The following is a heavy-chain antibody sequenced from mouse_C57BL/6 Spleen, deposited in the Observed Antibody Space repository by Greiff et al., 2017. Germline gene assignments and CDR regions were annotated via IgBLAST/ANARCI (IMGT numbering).Heavy chain of an antibody. J-gene: IGHJ2*01. CDR3: TRSGGYDYDRRGFDY. CDR2: IDPSDSYT. Sequence: VQLQQPGAELVMPGASVKLSCKASGYTFTSYWMHWVKQRPGQGLEWIGEIDPSDSYTNYNQKFKGKSTLTVDKSSSTAYMQLSSLTSEDSAVYYGTRSGGYDYDRRGFDYWGQGTTLTVSS. D-gene: IGHD2-4*01. CDR1: GYTFTSYW. V-gene: IGHV1-69*01.